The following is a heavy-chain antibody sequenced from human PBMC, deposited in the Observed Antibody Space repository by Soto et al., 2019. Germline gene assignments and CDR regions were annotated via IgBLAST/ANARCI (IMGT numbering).Heavy chain of an antibody. CDR1: GFTFSSYG. CDR3: AKAGGCTNVECYYNYYYGMDF. Sequence: GSLRLSCAASGFTFSSYGMHWVRQAPGKGLEWVAVISYDGSNKYYADSVKGRFTISRDNSKNTLYLQMNSLRAEDTAVYYCAKAGGCTNVECYYNYYYGMDFWGQGTTVTVSS. D-gene: IGHD2-8*01. CDR2: ISYDGSNK. V-gene: IGHV3-30*18. J-gene: IGHJ6*02.